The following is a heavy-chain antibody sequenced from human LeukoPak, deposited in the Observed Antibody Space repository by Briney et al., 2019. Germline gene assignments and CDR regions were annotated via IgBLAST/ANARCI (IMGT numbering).Heavy chain of an antibody. CDR3: ARPNTDAAGYYFDY. CDR1: GYTFIDYG. Sequence: SVKVSCKASGYTFIDYGVGWVRQAPGQGREWMGWIDTYRGSANYAQNLQGRVTVTTDTSTTTVYMELRSLRFDDTAVYYCARPNTDAAGYYFDYWGQGPVVTVP. V-gene: IGHV1-18*01. J-gene: IGHJ4*02. D-gene: IGHD6-13*01. CDR2: IDTYRGSA.